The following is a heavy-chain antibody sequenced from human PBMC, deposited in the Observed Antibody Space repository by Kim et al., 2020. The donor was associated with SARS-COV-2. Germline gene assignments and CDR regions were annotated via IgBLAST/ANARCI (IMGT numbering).Heavy chain of an antibody. J-gene: IGHJ4*02. CDR3: ASGQWLALFDS. V-gene: IGHV3-7*01. CDR2: IKQDGSEK. Sequence: GGSLRLSCAASGFTFSSYWMSWVRQAPGKGLEWVANIKQDGSEKYYVDSVKGRFTISRDNAKNSLYLQMNSLRVEDTAAYYCASGQWLALFDSWGQGTLVTVSS. CDR1: GFTFSSYW. D-gene: IGHD6-19*01.